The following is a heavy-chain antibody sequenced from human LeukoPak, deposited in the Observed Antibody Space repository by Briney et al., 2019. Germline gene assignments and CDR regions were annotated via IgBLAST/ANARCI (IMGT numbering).Heavy chain of an antibody. CDR2: IIPILGIA. V-gene: IGHV1-69*04. D-gene: IGHD3-16*01. Sequence: SVKVSCKASGGTFSSYAISWVRQAPGQGLEWMGRIIPILGIANYAQKFQGRVTITADKSTSTAYMELSSLRSEDTAVHYCARDLGSWFDPWGQGTLVTVSS. CDR3: ARDLGSWFDP. CDR1: GGTFSSYA. J-gene: IGHJ5*02.